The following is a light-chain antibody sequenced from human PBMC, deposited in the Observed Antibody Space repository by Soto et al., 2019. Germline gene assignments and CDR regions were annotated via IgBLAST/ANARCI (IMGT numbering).Light chain of an antibody. CDR1: QTVRSSS. J-gene: IGKJ2*01. Sequence: DIVLTQSPGTLSLSPGERATLSCRASQTVRSSSLAWYQQKPGQAPRLLIFGASTRAAGFPDRFSGSGSGTDFTLTISRLEPEDFAVYYCQQYNNWPPGGYTFGQGTKLEIK. CDR3: QQYNNWPPGGYT. V-gene: IGKV3-20*01. CDR2: GAS.